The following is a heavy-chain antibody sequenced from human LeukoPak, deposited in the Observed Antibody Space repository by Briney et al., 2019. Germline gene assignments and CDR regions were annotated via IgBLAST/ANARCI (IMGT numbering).Heavy chain of an antibody. CDR1: GGTFSSYA. J-gene: IGHJ4*02. D-gene: IGHD3-22*01. CDR3: ARAWVITPDFDY. Sequence: GASVKVSCKASGGTFSSYAISWVRQAPGQGLEWMGRIIPILGIANYAQKFQGRVTITADKSTSTAYMELSSLRSDDTAVYYCARAWVITPDFDYWGQGTLVTVSS. V-gene: IGHV1-69*04. CDR2: IIPILGIA.